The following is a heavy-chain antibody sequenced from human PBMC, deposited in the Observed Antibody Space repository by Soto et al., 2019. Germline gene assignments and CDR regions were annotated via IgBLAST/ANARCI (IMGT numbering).Heavy chain of an antibody. J-gene: IGHJ3*01. Sequence: RGGFRIVTYGSSGCSCGGYCVYCMRQAPGKGREWVAVIWYDGSNKYYADSVKGRFTISRDNSKNTLYLQMNSLRAEDTAMYYCARATVAPLFSHGSVRHDDAFDVWGHGTMVTVS. CDR1: GCSCGGYC. V-gene: IGHV3-33*01. CDR3: ARATVAPLFSHGSVRHDDAFDV. D-gene: IGHD3-10*01. CDR2: IWYDGSNK.